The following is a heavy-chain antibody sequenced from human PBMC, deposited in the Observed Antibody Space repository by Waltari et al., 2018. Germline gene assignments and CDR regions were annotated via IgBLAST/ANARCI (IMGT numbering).Heavy chain of an antibody. CDR2: RKPNSGST. D-gene: IGHD3-22*01. CDR1: GYTFTSYD. Sequence: QVQLVQSGAEVKKPGASVKVSCKASGYTFTSYDINWVRQATGQGVEWMGWRKPNSGSTSYEEKYQGRVTMTRNTSTSTAYMELSSRRSEDTAVYYCAGVGEMYYDDSSSYPDWGQGTLVTVSS. CDR3: AGVGEMYYDDSSSYPD. V-gene: IGHV1-8*01. J-gene: IGHJ4*02.